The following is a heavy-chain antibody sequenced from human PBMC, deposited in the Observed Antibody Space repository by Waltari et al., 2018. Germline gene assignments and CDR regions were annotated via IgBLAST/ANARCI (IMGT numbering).Heavy chain of an antibody. CDR2: IIPIFGTA. CDR3: ARDKNPSYSSSYYYYGMDV. D-gene: IGHD6-6*01. V-gene: IGHV1-69*01. Sequence: QVQLVQSGAEVKKPGSSVKVSCKASGGTFRSYAISWVRQAPGQGLEWMGGIIPIFGTANYAQKFQGRVTITADESTSTAYMELSSLRSEDTAVYYCARDKNPSYSSSYYYYGMDVWGQGTTVTVSS. CDR1: GGTFRSYA. J-gene: IGHJ6*02.